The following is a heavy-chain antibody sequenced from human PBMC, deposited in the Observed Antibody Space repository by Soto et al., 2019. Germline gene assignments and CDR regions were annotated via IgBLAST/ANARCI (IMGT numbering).Heavy chain of an antibody. D-gene: IGHD2-15*01. Sequence: SETLSLTCAVSCGSISSSNWWSWVRQPPGKGLEWIGEIYHSGSTNYNPSLKSRVTISVDKSKNQFSLKLSSVTAADTAVYYCARSPVVVVAATHYYYYGMDVWGQGTTVTVSS. J-gene: IGHJ6*02. V-gene: IGHV4-4*02. CDR1: CGSISSSNW. CDR2: IYHSGST. CDR3: ARSPVVVVAATHYYYYGMDV.